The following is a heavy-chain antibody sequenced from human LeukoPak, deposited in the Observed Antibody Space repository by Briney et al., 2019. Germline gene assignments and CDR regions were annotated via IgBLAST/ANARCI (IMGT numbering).Heavy chain of an antibody. Sequence: PGGSLRLSCAASGFTFSSYAMSWVRQAPGKGLEWVSDVSGSGGSTYYADFVKGRFTISRDKSKNTLYLQMNSLRAEDTAVYYCAKRRYGSGGSFDYWGQGTLVTVSS. CDR2: VSGSGGST. D-gene: IGHD3-10*01. V-gene: IGHV3-23*01. CDR1: GFTFSSYA. J-gene: IGHJ4*02. CDR3: AKRRYGSGGSFDY.